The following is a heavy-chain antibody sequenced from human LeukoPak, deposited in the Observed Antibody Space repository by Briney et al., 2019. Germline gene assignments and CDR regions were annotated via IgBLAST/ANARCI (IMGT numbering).Heavy chain of an antibody. Sequence: SETLSLTCAVYGGSFSGYYWSWIRQPPGKGLEWIGEINHSGSTNYNPSLKSRVTISVDTSKNQFSLKLSSVTAADTAVYYCAREGGYSNDYWGQGTLVTVSP. CDR2: INHSGST. J-gene: IGHJ4*02. CDR3: AREGGYSNDY. V-gene: IGHV4-34*01. CDR1: GGSFSGYY. D-gene: IGHD4-4*01.